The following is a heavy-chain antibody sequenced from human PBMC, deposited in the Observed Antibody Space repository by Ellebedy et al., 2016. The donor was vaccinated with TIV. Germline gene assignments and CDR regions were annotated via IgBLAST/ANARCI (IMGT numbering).Heavy chain of an antibody. D-gene: IGHD4-17*01. CDR3: ASTYGDYVGAVDY. Sequence: GGSLRLSCAASGFTFSHSWMNWIRQAPGKGLEWVSYISSSSIYTNYADSVKGRFTISRDNAKKSLYLQMNSLRAEDTAVYYCASTYGDYVGAVDYWGQGTLVTVSS. J-gene: IGHJ4*02. CDR1: GFTFSHSW. CDR2: ISSSSIYT. V-gene: IGHV3-11*06.